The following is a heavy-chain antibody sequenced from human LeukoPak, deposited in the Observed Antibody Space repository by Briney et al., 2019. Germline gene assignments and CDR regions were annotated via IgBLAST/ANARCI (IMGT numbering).Heavy chain of an antibody. CDR2: ISSSSSYI. V-gene: IGHV3-21*01. CDR1: GFTFSSYS. D-gene: IGHD3-10*01. Sequence: GGSLRLSCAASGFTFSSYSMNWVRQAPGKGLEWVSSISSSSSYIYYADSVKGRFTISRDNAKNSLYLQMNSLRAEDTAVYYCARSGGFGELLYVDYYNYGMDVWGQGTTVTVSS. CDR3: ARSGGFGELLYVDYYNYGMDV. J-gene: IGHJ6*02.